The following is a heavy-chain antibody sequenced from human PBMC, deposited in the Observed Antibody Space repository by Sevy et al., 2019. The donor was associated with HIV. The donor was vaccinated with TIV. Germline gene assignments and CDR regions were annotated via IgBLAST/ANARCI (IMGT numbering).Heavy chain of an antibody. CDR2: IIPIFGTA. V-gene: IGHV1-69*13. CDR1: GGTFSSYA. CDR3: ARDSSTYDSSGYYPRYFDY. J-gene: IGHJ4*02. D-gene: IGHD3-22*01. Sequence: ASVKVSCKASGGTFSSYAISWVRQAPGQGLEWMGGIIPIFGTANYAQKFQGRVTITADESTSTAYMELSSLRSEDTAVYYCARDSSTYDSSGYYPRYFDYWGQGTLVTVSS.